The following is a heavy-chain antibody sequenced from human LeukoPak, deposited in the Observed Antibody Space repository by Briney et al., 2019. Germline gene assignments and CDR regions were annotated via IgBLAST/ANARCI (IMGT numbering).Heavy chain of an antibody. Sequence: KSGGSLRLSCAASGFTFSDYYMSWIRQAPGKGLEWVSYISSSVSTIYYADSVKGGFTISRDNAKNSLYLQMNSLRAEDTAVYYCARGESSGYSNSWYSTPRFDYWGQGTLVTVSS. CDR3: ARGESSGYSNSWYSTPRFDY. V-gene: IGHV3-11*01. CDR1: GFTFSDYY. CDR2: ISSSVSTI. J-gene: IGHJ4*02. D-gene: IGHD6-13*01.